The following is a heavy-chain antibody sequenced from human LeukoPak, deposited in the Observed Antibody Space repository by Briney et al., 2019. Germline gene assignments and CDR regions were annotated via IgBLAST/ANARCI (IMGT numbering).Heavy chain of an antibody. J-gene: IGHJ4*02. CDR1: GVTFSSYS. D-gene: IGHD5/OR15-5a*01. Sequence: GGALRLSCAASGVTFSSYSMNCVRQAPGEGRGWGSYISSSSSSIYYADSVKGRFTISRDNAKNSLYLQMNSLRAEDTAVYYCARESSTIGTEVRFDYWGQGTLVTVSS. CDR2: ISSSSSSI. CDR3: ARESSTIGTEVRFDY. V-gene: IGHV3-48*01.